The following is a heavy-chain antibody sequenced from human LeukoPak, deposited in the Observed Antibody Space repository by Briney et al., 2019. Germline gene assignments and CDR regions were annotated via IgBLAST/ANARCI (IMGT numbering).Heavy chain of an antibody. CDR2: IKPDGTEK. V-gene: IGHV3-7*01. Sequence: GGSLRLSCAASGFIFSSYWMSWVRQTPEKGLEWVANIKPDGTEKYYVESVKGRFTISRDNAKNSLYLQMNSLRAEDTAVYYCASGKERPYYYDSSGYYYPWDYWGQGTLVTVSS. CDR3: ASGKERPYYYDSSGYYYPWDY. D-gene: IGHD3-22*01. J-gene: IGHJ4*02. CDR1: GFIFSSYW.